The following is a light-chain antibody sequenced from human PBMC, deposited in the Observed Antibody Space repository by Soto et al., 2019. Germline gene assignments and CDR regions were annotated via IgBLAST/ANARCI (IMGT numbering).Light chain of an antibody. V-gene: IGKV3-15*01. CDR2: GTS. J-gene: IGKJ4*01. CDR3: QQSNNWPLT. CDR1: QSVSSN. Sequence: EIVLTQSPATLSVSPGERATLSCRASQSVSSNLAWYLQKPGQAPRLLIFGTSTRATGSPARFSGSGSGTEFTLTISSLQSEDFAVYYCQQSNNWPLTFGGGTKVEIK.